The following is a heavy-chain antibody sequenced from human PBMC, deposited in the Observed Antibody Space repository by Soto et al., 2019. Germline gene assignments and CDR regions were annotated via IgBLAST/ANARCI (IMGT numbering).Heavy chain of an antibody. CDR2: MNPNNGNT. CDR3: ARGPGVAGGDWFDP. Sequence: QVQLVQSGAEVKKPGASVKVSCKTSGYTFTSYDINWVRQATGQGLEWMGWMNPNNGNTGYAQKFQDRVTMTRDTSISTACREVTGLDSEDTAVYYCARGPGVAGGDWFDPWGQGTLVTVSS. V-gene: IGHV1-8*01. D-gene: IGHD2-15*01. CDR1: GYTFTSYD. J-gene: IGHJ5*02.